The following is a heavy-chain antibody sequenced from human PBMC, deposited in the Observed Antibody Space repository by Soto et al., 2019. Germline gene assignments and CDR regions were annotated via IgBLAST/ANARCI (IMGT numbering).Heavy chain of an antibody. Sequence: QVQVVESGGGVVQPGRSLRLSCAASGFPVSGYSMHWVRQAPGKGLEWVALISYDGRNKDYADSVKGRFTISRDDSKNTRYLQMNSLRAEDTAVYYCVRCWGTGDGSNLGYNWFDPWGQGTLVTVSS. D-gene: IGHD1-1*01. V-gene: IGHV3-30*04. J-gene: IGHJ5*02. CDR2: ISYDGRNK. CDR1: GFPVSGYS. CDR3: VRCWGTGDGSNLGYNWFDP.